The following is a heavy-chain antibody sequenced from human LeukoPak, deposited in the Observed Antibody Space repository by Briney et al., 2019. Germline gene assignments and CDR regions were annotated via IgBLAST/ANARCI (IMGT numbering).Heavy chain of an antibody. D-gene: IGHD2-15*01. CDR1: GGSISSYY. J-gene: IGHJ4*02. CDR3: ATATLYCSGGSCYPNYFDY. V-gene: IGHV4-59*01. CDR2: ICYSGST. Sequence: PSETLSLTCTVSGGSISSYYWSWIRQPPGKGLEWIGYICYSGSTKYNPSLKSRVTISGDTSKNQFSLKLSSVTAADTAVYYCATATLYCSGGSCYPNYFDYWGQGTLVTVSS.